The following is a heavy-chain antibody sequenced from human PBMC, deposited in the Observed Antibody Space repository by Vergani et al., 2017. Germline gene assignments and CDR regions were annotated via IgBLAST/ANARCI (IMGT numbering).Heavy chain of an antibody. J-gene: IGHJ2*01. CDR1: GFTFSSYA. CDR3: TNSGNSDWYFDL. D-gene: IGHD4-23*01. CDR2: ISGSGGST. Sequence: EVQLLESGGGLVQPGGSLRLSCAASGFTFSSYAMSWVRQAPGKGLEWVSAISGSGGSTYYAGSVKGRFTISRDNSKNPLYLQMNSLSAEDTAVYYCTNSGNSDWYFDLWGRGTLVTVSS. V-gene: IGHV3-23*01.